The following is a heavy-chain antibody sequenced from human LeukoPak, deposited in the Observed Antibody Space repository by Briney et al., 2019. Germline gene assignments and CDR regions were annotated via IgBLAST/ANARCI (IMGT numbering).Heavy chain of an antibody. CDR2: IIPILGIA. D-gene: IGHD3-22*01. J-gene: IGHJ1*01. CDR1: GGTFSSYA. Sequence: GASVKVSCKASGGTFSSYAISWVRQAPGQGLEWMGRIIPILGIANYAQKFQGRAMITADKSTSTAYMELSSLRSEDTAVYYCARDTHYYDSSGFPNVAEYFQHWGQGTLVTVSS. CDR3: ARDTHYYDSSGFPNVAEYFQH. V-gene: IGHV1-69*04.